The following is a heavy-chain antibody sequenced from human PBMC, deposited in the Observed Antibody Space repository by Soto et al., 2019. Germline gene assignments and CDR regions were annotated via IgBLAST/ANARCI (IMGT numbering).Heavy chain of an antibody. J-gene: IGHJ5*02. CDR1: GGTFSSYA. CDR3: ARASRESPFSCWYEGWFDP. V-gene: IGHV1-69*01. Sequence: QVQLVQSGAEVKKPGSSVKVYCKASGGTFSSYAISWVRQAPGQGLEWMGGIIPIFGTANYAQKFQGRVTITADESTSTAYMELSSLRSEDTAVYYCARASRESPFSCWYEGWFDPWGQGTLVTVSS. CDR2: IIPIFGTA. D-gene: IGHD6-13*01.